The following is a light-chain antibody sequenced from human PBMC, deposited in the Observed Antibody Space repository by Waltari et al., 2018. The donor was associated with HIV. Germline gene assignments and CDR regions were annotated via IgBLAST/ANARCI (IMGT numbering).Light chain of an antibody. J-gene: IGLJ1*01. CDR3: AVWDDSLSEYV. V-gene: IGLV1-44*01. CDR2: GRS. CDR1: FFHLGRFS. Sequence: SLLTHPPSASGAPGQRVTLHCSGGFFHLGRFSFNWYQQLPGTAPRLLIYGRSQRPSGVPDRFSCSRSDTSASLDISGLHSEDEGDYYCAVWDDSLSEYVFATGTKVFVL.